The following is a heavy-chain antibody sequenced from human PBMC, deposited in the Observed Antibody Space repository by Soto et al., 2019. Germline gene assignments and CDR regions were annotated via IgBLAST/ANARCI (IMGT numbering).Heavy chain of an antibody. Sequence: QVQLVQSGGGVVQPGRSLRLSCAASGFNFNTYFMHWVRQAPGKGLEWVAMIFPNGRDKEYADSVKGRFTISRDNSNKGMYLQMDSLRPEDPTVYYCARDDAHGSNCDLAYWGQGALVTVSS. CDR1: GFNFNTYF. J-gene: IGHJ4*02. D-gene: IGHD1-26*01. V-gene: IGHV3-30*13. CDR2: IFPNGRDK. CDR3: ARDDAHGSNCDLAY.